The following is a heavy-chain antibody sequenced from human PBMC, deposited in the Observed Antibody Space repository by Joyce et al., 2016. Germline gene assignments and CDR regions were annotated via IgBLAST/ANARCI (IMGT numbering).Heavy chain of an antibody. D-gene: IGHD2-8*01. V-gene: IGHV1-8*01. Sequence: QVQLVQSGAEVKKPGASVKVSCQASGYTFTRYDINWVRQATGQGLEWMGWMNPNSDNTDYAQKVQGRVTMTKNTSISTAYMELSSLRAEDTAVYYCVRGGRGYCTSGLFYYYYYYGMDVWGQGTTVTVSS. CDR2: MNPNSDNT. CDR3: VRGGRGYCTSGLFYYYYYYGMDV. J-gene: IGHJ6*02. CDR1: GYTFTRYD.